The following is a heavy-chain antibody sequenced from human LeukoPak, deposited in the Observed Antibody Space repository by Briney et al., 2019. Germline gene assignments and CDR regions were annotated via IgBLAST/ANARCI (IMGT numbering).Heavy chain of an antibody. J-gene: IGHJ4*02. CDR2: MSYDGSNE. D-gene: IGHD4-11*01. V-gene: IGHV3-30-3*01. CDR1: GFTFSSYA. CDR3: ARDDTVTSHFDY. Sequence: SLRLSCAASGFTFSSYAMHWVRQAPGKGLEWVAIMSYDGSNEYYADSVKGRFTISRDNSKNSLYLQMNSLRAEDTAVYYCARDDTVTSHFDYWGQGTLVTVSS.